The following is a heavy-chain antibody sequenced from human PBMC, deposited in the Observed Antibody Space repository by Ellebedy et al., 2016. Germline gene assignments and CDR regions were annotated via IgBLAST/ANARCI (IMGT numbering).Heavy chain of an antibody. Sequence: ASVKVSCKASGGTFSSYAISWVRQAPGQELEWMGGIIPIFGTANYAQKFQSRVTITADESTSTAYMELSSLRSEDTAVYYCARSCSGGSCYLNYYYYGMDVWGQGTTVTVSS. J-gene: IGHJ6*02. D-gene: IGHD2-15*01. CDR2: IIPIFGTA. CDR3: ARSCSGGSCYLNYYYYGMDV. V-gene: IGHV1-69*13. CDR1: GGTFSSYA.